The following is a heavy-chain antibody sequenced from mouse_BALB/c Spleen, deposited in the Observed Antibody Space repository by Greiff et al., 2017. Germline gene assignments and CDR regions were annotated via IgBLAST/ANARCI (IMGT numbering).Heavy chain of an antibody. Sequence: EVMLVESGGGLVKPGGSLKLSCAASGFTFSSYAMSWVRQTPEKRLEWVATISSGGSYTYYPDSVKGRFTISRDNAKNTLYLQMSSLRSEDTAMYYCARGGNYEVFAYWGQGTLVTVSA. CDR1: GFTFSSYA. CDR3: ARGGNYEVFAY. CDR2: ISSGGSYT. J-gene: IGHJ3*01. V-gene: IGHV5-9-1*01. D-gene: IGHD2-1*01.